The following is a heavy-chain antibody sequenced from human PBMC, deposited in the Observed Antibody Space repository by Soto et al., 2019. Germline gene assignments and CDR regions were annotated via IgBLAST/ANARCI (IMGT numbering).Heavy chain of an antibody. V-gene: IGHV3-11*05. J-gene: IGHJ6*02. CDR2: ISSSSSYT. Sequence: GGSLKLSCAASGFTFSDYYMSWIRQAPGKGLEWGSNISSSSSYTNYGDSVKGRFTIPRDNAKNSLYLQMNSLRAEDTAVYYSARGRERYSSSRNSDYYYGMDGWGQGNTVTVSS. CDR1: GFTFSDYY. CDR3: ARGRERYSSSRNSDYYYGMDG. D-gene: IGHD6-13*01.